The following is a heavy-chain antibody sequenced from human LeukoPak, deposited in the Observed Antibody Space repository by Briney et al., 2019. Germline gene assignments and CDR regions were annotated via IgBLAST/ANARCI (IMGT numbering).Heavy chain of an antibody. V-gene: IGHV3-23*01. CDR3: AKHNSWGLDC. CDR1: GFTFTTYA. D-gene: IGHD2-21*01. CDR2: VSRNDGSK. J-gene: IGHJ4*02. Sequence: GGSLRLSCAASGFTFTTYAMTWVPQAPGKGMEGVSTVSRNDGSKYYADSVKGRFTISRDNSKNTLYLQMNSLRAEDTAIYYWAKHNSWGLDCWGQGTLVTVSS.